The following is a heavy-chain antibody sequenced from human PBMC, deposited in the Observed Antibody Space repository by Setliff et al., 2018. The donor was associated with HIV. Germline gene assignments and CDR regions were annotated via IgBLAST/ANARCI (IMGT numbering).Heavy chain of an antibody. CDR1: GVSIGNINYY. CDR2: IYHDGKT. J-gene: IGHJ4*02. D-gene: IGHD3-10*01. Sequence: SETLSLTCTVSGVSIGNINYYWDWIRQPPGKGLEWIGNIYHDGKTNYNPSLKSRVTMSVDTSKNQFSLKLTSVTAADTAVYYCARGSGYWGQGTLVTVSS. V-gene: IGHV4-39*01. CDR3: ARGSGY.